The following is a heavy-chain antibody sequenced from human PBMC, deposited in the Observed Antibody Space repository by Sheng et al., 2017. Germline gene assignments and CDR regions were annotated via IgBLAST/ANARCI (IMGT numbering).Heavy chain of an antibody. CDR1: GFTFSSYE. D-gene: IGHD1-26*01. CDR2: VSSSGTTI. CDR3: ARERSGNYYHFDY. J-gene: IGHJ4*02. V-gene: IGHV3-48*03. Sequence: EVQLVESGGGLVQPGGSLRLSCAVSGFTFSSYEMNWVRQAPGKGLEWVSYVSSSGTTISYADSVKGRFTISRDNAKGSLYLQMNSLRAEDTGIYYCARERSGNYYHFDYWGQGTVVT.